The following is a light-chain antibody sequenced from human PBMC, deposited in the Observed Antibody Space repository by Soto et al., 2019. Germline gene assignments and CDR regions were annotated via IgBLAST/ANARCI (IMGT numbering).Light chain of an antibody. CDR3: QQLKSYPLT. J-gene: IGKJ4*01. CDR2: AAS. CDR1: QGINTF. V-gene: IGKV1-9*01. Sequence: IQLTQSPSSLSVSVGDRVTITCRASQGINTFLAWYQQKPGKAPKLLIYAASTSRSGVPSSFSSSGSGTDFTITISRLQHEDFATYYRQQLKSYPLTFGGGTKVAIK.